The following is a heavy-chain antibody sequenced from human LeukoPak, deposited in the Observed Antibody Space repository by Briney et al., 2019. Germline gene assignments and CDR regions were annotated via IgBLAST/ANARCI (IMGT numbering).Heavy chain of an antibody. Sequence: SETLSLTCTVSGGSINNHYWSWIRQPPGKGLGWIGYIHSTGSTQYNPSLKSRVTISVDRSENQFSLKVTSVTAADTAVYYCASLGFCTGTRCLEDSWGQGTLVTVAS. CDR1: GGSINNHY. V-gene: IGHV4-59*11. CDR2: IHSTGST. D-gene: IGHD2-2*03. J-gene: IGHJ4*02. CDR3: ASLGFCTGTRCLEDS.